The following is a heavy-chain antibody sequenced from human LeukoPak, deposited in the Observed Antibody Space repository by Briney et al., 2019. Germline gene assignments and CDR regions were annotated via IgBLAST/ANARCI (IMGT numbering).Heavy chain of an antibody. CDR2: TSYDESHK. Sequence: GRSLRLSCAASGFTFSTNAMHWVSRAPGKGLEWVAVTSYDESHKYYADSVKGRFTISRDTANNTLYLQMNSLRAEDTAVYYCARDNVYGSGTEYWGQGTLVTVSS. V-gene: IGHV3-30-3*01. CDR1: GFTFSTNA. CDR3: ARDNVYGSGTEY. J-gene: IGHJ4*02. D-gene: IGHD3-10*01.